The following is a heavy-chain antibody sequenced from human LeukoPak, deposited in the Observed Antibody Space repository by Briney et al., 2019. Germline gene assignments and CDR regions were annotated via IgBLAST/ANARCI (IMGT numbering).Heavy chain of an antibody. J-gene: IGHJ5*02. V-gene: IGHV4-59*01. D-gene: IGHD2-21*02. CDR2: VASSGTS. CDR1: GDSLNTYY. CDR3: ARVVRGVVTSNWFDP. Sequence: PSETLSLTCTVSGDSLNTYYWTCLRQTPGKELEWIGFVASSGTSNYNPSLKSRVSISIDTSKNQFSLALTSVTPADTAVYYCARVVRGVVTSNWFDPWGQGTLVSVSS.